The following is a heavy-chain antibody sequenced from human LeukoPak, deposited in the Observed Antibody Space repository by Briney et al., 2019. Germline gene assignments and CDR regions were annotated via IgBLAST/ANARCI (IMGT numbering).Heavy chain of an antibody. D-gene: IGHD6-19*01. CDR2: IYYSGST. CDR3: ARLASSGWSHCDY. CDR1: GGSISGYY. V-gene: IGHV4-59*08. J-gene: IGHJ4*02. Sequence: PSETLSLTCPVSGGSISGYYCGWIRQQPGKGPEWNGYIYYSGSTNYNPSLKSRVTISVDTSKNQFSLKMNSVTAADTAVYYCARLASSGWSHCDYWGQGTLVTVSS.